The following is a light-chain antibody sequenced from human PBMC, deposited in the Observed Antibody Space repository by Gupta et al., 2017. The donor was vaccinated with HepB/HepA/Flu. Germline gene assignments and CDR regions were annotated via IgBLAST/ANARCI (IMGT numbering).Light chain of an antibody. J-gene: IGLJ2*01. CDR3: SSYAGINNLI. V-gene: IGLV2-8*01. Sequence: SPLTQPPSPSASAGQSVTISCTGTSSDVGIYDYVSCYQQHPGKAPKLMIHEVNKPPSGVPGRFSGSTSSNTASLTVSGLQDEDDDDYYCSSYAGINNLIFGGGTRLTVL. CDR1: SSDVGIYDY. CDR2: EVN.